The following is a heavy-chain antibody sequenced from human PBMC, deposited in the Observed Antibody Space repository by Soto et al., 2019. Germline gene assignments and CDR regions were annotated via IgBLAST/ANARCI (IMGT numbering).Heavy chain of an antibody. V-gene: IGHV3-49*04. CDR1: GFTFGGYA. Sequence: EVQLVESGGGLVQPGRSLRLSCTTSGFTFGGYALSWDRRSPGKGLEWVGSIRGKAYSGTTEYAASVRGRFTISRDDSRSILDLQMNSLKTEDTAVYFCTRYLVAADTADFDYWGQGTLVIVSS. CDR2: IRGKAYSGTT. CDR3: TRYLVAADTADFDY. J-gene: IGHJ4*02. D-gene: IGHD6-13*01.